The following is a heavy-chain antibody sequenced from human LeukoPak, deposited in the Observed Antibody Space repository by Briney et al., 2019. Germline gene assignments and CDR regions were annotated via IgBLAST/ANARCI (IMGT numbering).Heavy chain of an antibody. Sequence: GGSLRLSCAASGFTFSSYGMHWVRQAPGKGLEWVAVISYDGSNKYYADSVKGRFTISRDNSKNTLYLQMNSLRAEDTAVYYCARDSTYSSGWYLPYYYYYGMDVWGQGTTVTVSS. CDR2: ISYDGSNK. J-gene: IGHJ6*02. V-gene: IGHV3-30*03. CDR1: GFTFSSYG. CDR3: ARDSTYSSGWYLPYYYYYGMDV. D-gene: IGHD6-19*01.